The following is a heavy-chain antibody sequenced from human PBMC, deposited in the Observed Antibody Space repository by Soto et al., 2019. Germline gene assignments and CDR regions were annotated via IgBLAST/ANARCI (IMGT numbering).Heavy chain of an antibody. D-gene: IGHD3-3*01. CDR1: GGTFSSYA. J-gene: IGHJ4*02. Sequence: GASVKVSCKASGGTFSSYAISWVRQAPGQGLEWMGGIIPIFGTANYAQKFQGRVTITADKSTSTAYMELSSLRSEDTAVYYCARGGGAIFGVVIRHPPLAYWGQGTLVTVSS. CDR2: IIPIFGTA. CDR3: ARGGGAIFGVVIRHPPLAY. V-gene: IGHV1-69*06.